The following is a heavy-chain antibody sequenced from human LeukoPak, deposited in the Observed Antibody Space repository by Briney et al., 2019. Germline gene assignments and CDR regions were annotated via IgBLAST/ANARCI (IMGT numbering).Heavy chain of an antibody. CDR2: IYYSGST. CDR1: GGSISSYY. V-gene: IGHV4-59*01. J-gene: IGHJ6*02. CDR3: ARERLGYCSGGSCYWGMDV. D-gene: IGHD2-15*01. Sequence: PSETLSLTCTVSGGSISSYYWSWIRQPPGKGLEWIVYIYYSGSTNYNPSLKSRVTISVDTSKNQFSLKLSSVTAADTAVYYCARERLGYCSGGSCYWGMDVWGQGTTVTVSS.